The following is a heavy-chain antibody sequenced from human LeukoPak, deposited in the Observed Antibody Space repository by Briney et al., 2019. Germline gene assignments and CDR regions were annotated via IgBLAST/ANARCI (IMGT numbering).Heavy chain of an antibody. V-gene: IGHV5-51*01. D-gene: IGHD3-22*01. Sequence: GESLKISCKGSGYSFPTYWIGWVRQMPGKGLEWMGIIYPGDSDTRYSPSFQGQVTISADKSISTAYLQWSSLKASDTAMYYCARLSGRYDSSGLDAFDIWGQRTMVTVSS. CDR3: ARLSGRYDSSGLDAFDI. J-gene: IGHJ3*02. CDR2: IYPGDSDT. CDR1: GYSFPTYW.